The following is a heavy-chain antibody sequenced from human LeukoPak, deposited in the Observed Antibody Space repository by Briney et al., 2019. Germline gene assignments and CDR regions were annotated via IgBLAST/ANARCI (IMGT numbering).Heavy chain of an antibody. V-gene: IGHV4-59*08. CDR1: GGSFTGTLSRYY. D-gene: IGHD6-13*01. CDR2: IYDSGST. J-gene: IGHJ4*02. CDR3: ARGYGSSSWYDY. Sequence: SETLSLTCAVYGGSFTGTLSRYYWSWIRQPPGKGLEWIGYIYDSGSTNYNPSLKSRVTISVDTSKNQFSLKLSSVTAADTAVYYCARGYGSSSWYDYWGQGTLVTVSS.